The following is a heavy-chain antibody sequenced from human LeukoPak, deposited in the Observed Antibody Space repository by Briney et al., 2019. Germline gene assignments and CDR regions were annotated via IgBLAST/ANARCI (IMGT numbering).Heavy chain of an antibody. V-gene: IGHV1-2*02. CDR2: INPNSGGT. D-gene: IGHD3-22*01. J-gene: IGHJ4*02. Sequence: ASVKVSCKASGYTFTDYYMHWVRQAPGQGLEWMGWINPNSGGTNYAQKFQGRVTMTRDTSISTAYMELSRLTSDDTAVYYCARGPGRNYYDSSGYYEYWGQGTLVTVSS. CDR1: GYTFTDYY. CDR3: ARGPGRNYYDSSGYYEY.